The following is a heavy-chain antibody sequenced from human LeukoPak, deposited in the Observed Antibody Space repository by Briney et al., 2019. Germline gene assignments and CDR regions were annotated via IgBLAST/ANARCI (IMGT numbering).Heavy chain of an antibody. CDR3: ARHSDYYDSSGYQDY. Sequence: GESLKISCKGSGYSFTSYWIGWVRKMPGKGLAWMGIIYPGDSDTRYSPSFQGQVTISADKSISTAYLQWSSLKASDTAMYYCARHSDYYDSSGYQDYWGQGTLVTVSS. CDR2: IYPGDSDT. V-gene: IGHV5-51*01. CDR1: GYSFTSYW. D-gene: IGHD3-22*01. J-gene: IGHJ4*02.